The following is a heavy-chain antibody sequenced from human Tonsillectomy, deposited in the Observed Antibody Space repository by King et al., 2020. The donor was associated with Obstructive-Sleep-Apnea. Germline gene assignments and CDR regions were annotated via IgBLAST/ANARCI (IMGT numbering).Heavy chain of an antibody. D-gene: IGHD7-27*01. CDR2: IMSSGSTI. V-gene: IGHV3-11*01. CDR3: ARRDTGGIDL. CDR1: GFTFSDYY. J-gene: IGHJ2*01. Sequence: VQLVESGGGLVKPGGALRLSCAASGFTFSDYYMSWIRPAPGTGLEWVSYIMSSGSTIYYAESVKGRFTISRANDKNSLYLQMSSLRAEDTAVYYCARRDTGGIDLWGRGTLVTVSS.